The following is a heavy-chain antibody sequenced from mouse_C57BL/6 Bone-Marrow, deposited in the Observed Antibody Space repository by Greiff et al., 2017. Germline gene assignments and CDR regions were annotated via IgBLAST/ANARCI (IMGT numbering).Heavy chain of an antibody. CDR3: AREGYYAMDY. V-gene: IGHV1-26*01. CDR1: GYTFIDYY. J-gene: IGHJ4*01. CDR2: INPNDGGT. Sequence: VQLQQSGPELVKPGASVKISCTASGYTFIDYYMNWVQQSNGQSLEWIGDINPNDGGTSYNQKFKGKATLTVDKSSNTAYTELRSLTAEDSAVYYCAREGYYAMDYWGQGTSVTVSS.